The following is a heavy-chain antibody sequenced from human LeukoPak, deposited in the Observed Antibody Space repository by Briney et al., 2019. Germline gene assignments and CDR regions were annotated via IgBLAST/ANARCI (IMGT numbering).Heavy chain of an antibody. CDR1: GGSISSGGYS. J-gene: IGHJ4*02. CDR3: ARGMIVVDRRGYFDY. V-gene: IGHV4-30-4*07. Sequence: SQTLSLTCAVSGGSISSGGYSWSWIRQPPGKGLEWIGCIYYSGSTYYNPSLKSRVTISVDTSKNQFSLKLSSVTAADTAVYYCARGMIVVDRRGYFDYWGQGTLVTVSS. D-gene: IGHD3-22*01. CDR2: IYYSGST.